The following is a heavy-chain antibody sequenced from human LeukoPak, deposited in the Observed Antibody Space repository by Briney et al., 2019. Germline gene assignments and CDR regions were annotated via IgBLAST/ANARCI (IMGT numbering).Heavy chain of an antibody. Sequence: AASVKVSCKASGYTFTGYYMHWVRQAPGQGLEWMGWINPNSGGTNYAQKFQGRVTMTRDTSISTAYMELSRLRSDDTAGYYCARGLLGFWSGDSYWGQGTLVTVSS. J-gene: IGHJ4*02. V-gene: IGHV1-2*02. D-gene: IGHD3-3*01. CDR3: ARGLLGFWSGDSY. CDR1: GYTFTGYY. CDR2: INPNSGGT.